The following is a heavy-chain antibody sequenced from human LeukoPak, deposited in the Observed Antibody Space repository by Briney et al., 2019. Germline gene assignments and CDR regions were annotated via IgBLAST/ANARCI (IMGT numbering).Heavy chain of an antibody. V-gene: IGHV3-7*01. CDR3: ASGYSSGY. J-gene: IGHJ4*02. CDR2: IKEDGSEK. Sequence: GGSLRLSCTASGFTFGDYAMSWVRQAPGKGLEWVANIKEDGSEKHYVDSVKGRFTTSRDNTKNSLYLQMNSLRAEDTAVYYCASGYSSGYWGQGALVTVSS. D-gene: IGHD6-19*01. CDR1: GFTFGDYA.